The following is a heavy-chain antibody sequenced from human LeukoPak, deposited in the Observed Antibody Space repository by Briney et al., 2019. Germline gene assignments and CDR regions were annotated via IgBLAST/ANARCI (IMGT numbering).Heavy chain of an antibody. CDR2: ITSGSSHI. CDR1: GFTFSSYE. CDR3: ARGEYNWNDLHL. D-gene: IGHD1-20*01. V-gene: IGHV3-21*01. Sequence: GGSLRLSCAASGFTFSSYEMNWVRQTPGQGLEWVSSITSGSSHIYYADSVKGRFTISRDNAKSSLYLQMNSLRAEDTAVYYCARGEYNWNDLHLWGQGTLVTVSS. J-gene: IGHJ5*02.